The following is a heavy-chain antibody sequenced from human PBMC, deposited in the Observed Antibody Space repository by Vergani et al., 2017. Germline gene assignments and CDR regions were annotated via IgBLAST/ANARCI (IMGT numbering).Heavy chain of an antibody. V-gene: IGHV3-9*01. CDR3: AKDIGMTTVVTLLDYYYGMDV. J-gene: IGHJ6*02. D-gene: IGHD4-23*01. CDR1: GFTFDDYA. Sequence: EVQLVESGGGLVQPGRSLKLSCAASGFTFDDYAMHWVRQAPGKGLEWVSGISWNSGNIAYADSVKGRFTISRDNAKNSLYLEMNSLRADDTALYYCAKDIGMTTVVTLLDYYYGMDVWGQGTTVTVSS. CDR2: ISWNSGNI.